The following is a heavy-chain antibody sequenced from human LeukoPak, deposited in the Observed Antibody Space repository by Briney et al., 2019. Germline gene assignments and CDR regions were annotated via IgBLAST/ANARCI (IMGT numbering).Heavy chain of an antibody. CDR1: GFTFSSYA. D-gene: IGHD5-24*01. Sequence: PGGSLRLSCAASGFTFSSYAMSWVRQAPGKGLEWVSAISGSGGTTYSADSVKGRFTISRDNSKNTLYLQMNSLSTEDTAVYYCAKDRSSWLQFSVDCWGQGTLVTVSS. CDR3: AKDRSSWLQFSVDC. J-gene: IGHJ4*02. V-gene: IGHV3-23*01. CDR2: ISGSGGTT.